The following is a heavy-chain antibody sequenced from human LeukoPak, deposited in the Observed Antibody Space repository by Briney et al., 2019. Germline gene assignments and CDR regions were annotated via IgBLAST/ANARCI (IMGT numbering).Heavy chain of an antibody. CDR3: AREYSYGYSFDS. CDR1: GYSCTGYY. J-gene: IGHJ4*02. V-gene: IGHV1-2*06. D-gene: IGHD5-18*01. Sequence: ASLKVSCKASGYSCTGYYLHWVRQAPGQWLEWMGRINPNSGGPNYAQNFQGRVTMTRDTSITTAYVELSGLRSDDTAVYYCAREYSYGYSFDSWGQGTLVT. CDR2: INPNSGGP.